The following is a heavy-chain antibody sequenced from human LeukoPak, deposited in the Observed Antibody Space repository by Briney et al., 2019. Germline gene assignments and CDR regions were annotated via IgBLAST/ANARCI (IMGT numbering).Heavy chain of an antibody. Sequence: PSETLSLTCTVSGGSMSSYYWSWIRQPAGKGLEWLGRIYTSGSTNYNPSLNSRVTMSVDKSKTQFSLKLSSMTAADTAVYYCARGSTVTTGLMGYFDYWGQGTLVTVSS. V-gene: IGHV4-4*07. CDR3: ARGSTVTTGLMGYFDY. J-gene: IGHJ4*02. CDR2: IYTSGST. D-gene: IGHD4-17*01. CDR1: GGSMSSYY.